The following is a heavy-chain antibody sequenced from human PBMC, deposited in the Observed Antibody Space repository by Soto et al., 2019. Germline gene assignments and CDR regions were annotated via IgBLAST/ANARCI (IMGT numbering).Heavy chain of an antibody. J-gene: IGHJ6*02. CDR1: GYSFTSYW. D-gene: IGHD3-22*01. CDR3: AMRARYYDSSGYYHRYSLYCGMDV. V-gene: IGHV5-10-1*01. Sequence: PGESLKISCKGSGYSFTSYWISWVRQMPGKGLEWMGRIDPSDSYTNYSPSFQGHVTISADKSISTAYLQWSSLKASDTAMYYCAMRARYYDSSGYYHRYSLYCGMDVWGQGTT. CDR2: IDPSDSYT.